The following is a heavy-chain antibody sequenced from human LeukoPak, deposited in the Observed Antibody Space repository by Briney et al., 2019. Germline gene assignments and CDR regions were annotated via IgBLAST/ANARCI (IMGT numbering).Heavy chain of an antibody. V-gene: IGHV3-30*03. CDR2: ISYDGSNK. D-gene: IGHD6-13*01. Sequence: GGSLRLSCAASGFKFDMHGVHWVRQTPGKGLEWVAVISYDGSNKYYADSVKGRFTISRDNSKNTLYLQMNSLRAEDTAVYYCARDNELLAAGKNWFDPWGQGTLVTVSS. CDR1: GFKFDMHG. CDR3: ARDNELLAAGKNWFDP. J-gene: IGHJ5*02.